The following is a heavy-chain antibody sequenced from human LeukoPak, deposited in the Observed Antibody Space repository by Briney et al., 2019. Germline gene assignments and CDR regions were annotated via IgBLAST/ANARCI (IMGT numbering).Heavy chain of an antibody. CDR3: ANGDSSGYYYIYFDY. J-gene: IGHJ4*02. D-gene: IGHD3-22*01. V-gene: IGHV3-23*01. CDR1: GFTFSSYA. CDR2: ISGSGGST. Sequence: GGSLRLSCAASGFTFSSYAMSWVRQAPEKGLEWVSAISGSGGSTYYADSVKGRFTISRDNSKNTLHLQMNSLRAEDTAVYYCANGDSSGYYYIYFDYWGQGTLVTVSS.